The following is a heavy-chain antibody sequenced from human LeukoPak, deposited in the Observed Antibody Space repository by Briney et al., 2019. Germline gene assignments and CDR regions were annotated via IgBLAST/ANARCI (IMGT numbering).Heavy chain of an antibody. CDR2: ISAYNGNT. J-gene: IGHJ5*02. CDR1: GYTFTTYG. Sequence: ASVKVSCKASGYTFTTYGINWVRQAPGQGLEWMGWISAYNGNTNYAQNLQGRVTLTTDTSESTAYMELRSLRSDDTAVYYCARDLIAARPGWFDPWGQGTLVTVSS. CDR3: ARDLIAARPGWFDP. D-gene: IGHD6-6*01. V-gene: IGHV1-18*01.